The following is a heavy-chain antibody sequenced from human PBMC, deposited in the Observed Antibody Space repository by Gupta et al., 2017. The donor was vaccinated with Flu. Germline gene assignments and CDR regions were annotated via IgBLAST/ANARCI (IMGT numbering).Heavy chain of an antibody. Sequence: EVQLLESGGGLVQPGGSLRLSCAASGFTFSSYAMSWVRQAPGKGLEWVSAISGSGGSTYYADSVKGRFTISRDNSKNTLYLQMNSLRAEDTAVYYCAKNIAAAGPRFEYFQHWGQGTLVTVSS. J-gene: IGHJ1*01. CDR2: ISGSGGST. V-gene: IGHV3-23*01. CDR3: AKNIAAAGPRFEYFQH. D-gene: IGHD6-13*01. CDR1: GFTFSSYA.